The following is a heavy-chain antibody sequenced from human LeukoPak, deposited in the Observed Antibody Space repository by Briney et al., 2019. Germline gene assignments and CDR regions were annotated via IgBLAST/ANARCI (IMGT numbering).Heavy chain of an antibody. J-gene: IGHJ4*02. CDR1: GFTFNNFG. CDR2: ISCDGGTQ. V-gene: IGHV3-30*18. CDR3: AKLDYYGNY. Sequence: PGGSLRLSCAASGFTFNNFGMQWVRQTPGKGLEWVTVISCDGGTQYYADSVKGRFTISRDDSKNTLYLQMNSLRAEDTAVYYCAKLDYYGNYWGQGTLVTVSS. D-gene: IGHD3-10*01.